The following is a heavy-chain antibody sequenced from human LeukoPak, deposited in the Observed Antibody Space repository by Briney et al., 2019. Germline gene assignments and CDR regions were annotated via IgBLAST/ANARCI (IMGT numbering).Heavy chain of an antibody. CDR3: ARVGGGHWYFDL. J-gene: IGHJ2*01. V-gene: IGHV3-53*01. CDR1: GFTVSSNY. Sequence: GGSLRLSCAASGFTVSSNYMSWVRQAPGMGLEWVSVMYTGGSTYYADPEKGRFTISGDNYKHTLYHQMNSQRAEHTAVYYCARVGGGHWYFDLWGRGTLVTVSS. D-gene: IGHD3-16*01. CDR2: MYTGGST.